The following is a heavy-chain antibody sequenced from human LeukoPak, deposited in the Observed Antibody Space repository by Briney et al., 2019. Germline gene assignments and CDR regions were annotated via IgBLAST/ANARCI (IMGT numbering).Heavy chain of an antibody. V-gene: IGHV3-21*01. J-gene: IGHJ4*02. CDR1: GFTFSSYS. CDR2: ISSSSSYI. CDR3: ASAPSAYDSSGDFDH. D-gene: IGHD3-22*01. Sequence: KTGGSLRLSCAASGFTFSSYSMNWVRQAPGKGLEWVSSISSSSSYIYYADSVKGRFTISRDNAKNSLYLQMNSLRAEDTAVYYCASAPSAYDSSGDFDHWGQGTLVTVSS.